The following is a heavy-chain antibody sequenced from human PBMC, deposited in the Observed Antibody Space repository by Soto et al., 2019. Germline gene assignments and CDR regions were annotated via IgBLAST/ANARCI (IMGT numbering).Heavy chain of an antibody. J-gene: IGHJ6*03. V-gene: IGHV3-48*01. Sequence: EVQLVESGGGLVQPGGSLRLSCADSGFTFSSYSMNWVRHAPGKGLEWVSYISSSSSTIYYADSVKGRFTISRDNAKNSLYLQMNSLRAEDTAVYYCARSLGYCSGGRCPLYFMDVWGKGTTVTVSS. CDR1: GFTFSSYS. D-gene: IGHD2-15*01. CDR3: ARSLGYCSGGRCPLYFMDV. CDR2: ISSSSSTI.